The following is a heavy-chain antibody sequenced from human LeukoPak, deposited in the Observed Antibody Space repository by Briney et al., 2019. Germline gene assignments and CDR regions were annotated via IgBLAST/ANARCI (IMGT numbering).Heavy chain of an antibody. Sequence: GESLKISCKDSRYSFTNYWIGWVRQMPGKCLEWMGIIYPGDSNTTYSPSFQGQVTISADKSISTAYLQWSSLKASDTAIYYCAKRPGGHAPRVSWGQGTLVTVSS. V-gene: IGHV5-51*01. CDR2: IYPGDSNT. CDR1: RYSFTNYW. CDR3: AKRPGGHAPRVS. J-gene: IGHJ5*02.